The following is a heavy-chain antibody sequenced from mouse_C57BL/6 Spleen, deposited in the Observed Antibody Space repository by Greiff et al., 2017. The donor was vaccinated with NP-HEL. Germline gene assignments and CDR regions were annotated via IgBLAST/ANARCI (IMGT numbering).Heavy chain of an antibody. V-gene: IGHV7-3*01. Sequence: EVKLVESGGGLVQPGGSLSLSCAASGFTFPDYYMSWVRQPPGKALEWLGFIRNKANGYTTEYSASVKGRFTISRDNSQSILYLQMNALRAEDSATYYCARGDYDAWFAYWGQGTLVTVSA. D-gene: IGHD2-4*01. CDR1: GFTFPDYY. CDR2: IRNKANGYTT. J-gene: IGHJ3*01. CDR3: ARGDYDAWFAY.